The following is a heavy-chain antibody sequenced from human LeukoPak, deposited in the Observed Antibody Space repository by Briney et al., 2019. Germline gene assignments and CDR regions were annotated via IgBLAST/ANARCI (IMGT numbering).Heavy chain of an antibody. J-gene: IGHJ4*02. CDR3: ARDEGCTNGVCFTLFDY. CDR2: IHSRGST. V-gene: IGHV4-61*02. Sequence: PSQTLSLTCIVSGGSISSGSYYWGWIWQPAGRGLEWIGRIHSRGSTNYNPSLRSRGTISIHTSQNQFSLKLCSVTATDTAVYYCARDEGCTNGVCFTLFDYWGQGILVTVSS. CDR1: GGSISSGSYY. D-gene: IGHD2-8*01.